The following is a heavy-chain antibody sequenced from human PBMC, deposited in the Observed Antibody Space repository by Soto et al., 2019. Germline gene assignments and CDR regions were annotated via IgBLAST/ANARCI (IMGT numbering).Heavy chain of an antibody. CDR1: GGSISSGGYY. Sequence: KTSETLSLTCAVSGGSISSGGYYWSWIRQPPGKGLERIGYIYHSGSTYYNPSLQSRVTISVDRSKNQFSLKLSSVTAADTAVYYCARGGRSSARAFDIWGQGTMVTVSS. CDR2: IYHSGST. V-gene: IGHV4-30-2*01. D-gene: IGHD3-22*01. CDR3: ARGGRSSARAFDI. J-gene: IGHJ3*02.